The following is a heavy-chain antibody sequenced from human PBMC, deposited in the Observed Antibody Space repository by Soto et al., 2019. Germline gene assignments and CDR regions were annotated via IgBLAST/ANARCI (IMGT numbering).Heavy chain of an antibody. CDR2: LSGSGSTT. V-gene: IGHV3-23*01. CDR1: GFTFSTYA. CDR3: AKQRAGYGSGSDTFYFDF. Sequence: GALRLSCSTSGFTFSTYAMNWGRDAPGEGVEWVGALSGSGSTTYYAGSVRGRFTIYRDNSKNTLFLQMSSLRAEDTALYYFAKQRAGYGSGSDTFYFDFWGQGTLVSVSS. D-gene: IGHD3-10*01. J-gene: IGHJ4*02.